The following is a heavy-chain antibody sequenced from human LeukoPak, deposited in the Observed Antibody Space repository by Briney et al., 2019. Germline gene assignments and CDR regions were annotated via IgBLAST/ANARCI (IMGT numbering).Heavy chain of an antibody. J-gene: IGHJ4*02. Sequence: PGRSLRLSCAASGFTFSSYGMQWVRQAPGKGLEWVAVIWYDGSNKYYADSVKGRFTISRDNSKNTLYLQMNSLRAEDTAVYYCARDGDILTGSFDYWGQGTLVTVSS. D-gene: IGHD3-9*01. CDR3: ARDGDILTGSFDY. V-gene: IGHV3-33*01. CDR1: GFTFSSYG. CDR2: IWYDGSNK.